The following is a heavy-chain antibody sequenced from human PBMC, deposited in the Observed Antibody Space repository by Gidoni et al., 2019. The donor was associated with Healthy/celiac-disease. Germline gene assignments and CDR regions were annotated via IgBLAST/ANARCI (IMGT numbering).Heavy chain of an antibody. V-gene: IGHV4-39*01. Sequence: QLHLRESGPGQVRPSETMTHTCVVTGGSISGNNCDWGWMRKPPGKGLELIGSVYEIVSSYYNPSLKSRIIVSVDTSKKQFSLKFKSLTAADTAVYYCVRHDIALMVYDTWGEGTLVTVSS. CDR3: VRHDIALMVYDT. CDR1: GGSISGNNCD. D-gene: IGHD2-8*01. CDR2: VYEIVSS. J-gene: IGHJ4*02.